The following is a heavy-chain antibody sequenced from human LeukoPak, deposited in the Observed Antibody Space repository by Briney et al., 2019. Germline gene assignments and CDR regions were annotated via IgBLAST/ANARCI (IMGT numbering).Heavy chain of an antibody. CDR1: GYSFTSYW. V-gene: IGHV5-10-1*01. D-gene: IGHD3-10*01. J-gene: IGHJ4*02. CDR2: IDPSDSYT. Sequence: GESLRICCKGSGYSFTSYWISWVRQMPGKGLEWMGRIDPSDSYTNYSPSFQGHVTISADKSISTAYLQWSGLKASDTAMYYCASSYGSGSYYKDGDYWGQGTLVTVSS. CDR3: ASSYGSGSYYKDGDY.